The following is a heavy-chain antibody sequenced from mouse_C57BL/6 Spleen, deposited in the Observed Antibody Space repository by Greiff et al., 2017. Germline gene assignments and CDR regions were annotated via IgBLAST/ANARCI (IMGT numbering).Heavy chain of an antibody. CDR1: GYTFTSYG. CDR3: ARRAMVTSPDYFDY. D-gene: IGHD2-2*01. V-gene: IGHV1-81*01. Sequence: QVQLKESGAELARPGASVKLSCKASGYTFTSYGISWVKQRTGQGLEWIGEIYPRSGNTYYNEKFKGKATLTADKSSSTAYMELRSLTSEDSAVYFCARRAMVTSPDYFDYWGQGTTLTVSS. J-gene: IGHJ2*01. CDR2: IYPRSGNT.